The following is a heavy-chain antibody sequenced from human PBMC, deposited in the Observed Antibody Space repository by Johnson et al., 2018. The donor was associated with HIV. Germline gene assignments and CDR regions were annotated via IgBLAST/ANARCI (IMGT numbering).Heavy chain of an antibody. Sequence: QVQVVESGGGVVQPGGSLRLSCAASGFTFSSYGMHWVRQAPGKGLEWVAFIRYDGSNKYYADSVKGRFTISRDNSKNTLYLQMNSLRAEDTAVYYCAKGLGSSDAFDIWGQGTMVTVSS. CDR1: GFTFSSYG. D-gene: IGHD3-16*01. CDR3: AKGLGSSDAFDI. V-gene: IGHV3-30*02. CDR2: IRYDGSNK. J-gene: IGHJ3*02.